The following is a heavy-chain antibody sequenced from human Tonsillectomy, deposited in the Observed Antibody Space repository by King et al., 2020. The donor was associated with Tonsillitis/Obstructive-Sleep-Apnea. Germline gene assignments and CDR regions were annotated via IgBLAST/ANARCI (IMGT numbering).Heavy chain of an antibody. J-gene: IGHJ3*02. CDR2: IYHSGST. Sequence: QLQESGPGLVKPSETLSLTCTVSGGSISSYYWSWIRQPPGKGLEWIGYIYHSGSTNYNPSLKSRVTISVDTSKNQFSLKVSAVTATDTAVYYCARHVPPSYYYHYVYSYAFDIWGQGTMVTVSS. CDR1: GGSISSYY. D-gene: IGHD2/OR15-2a*01. V-gene: IGHV4-59*08. CDR3: ARHVPPSYYYHYVYSYAFDI.